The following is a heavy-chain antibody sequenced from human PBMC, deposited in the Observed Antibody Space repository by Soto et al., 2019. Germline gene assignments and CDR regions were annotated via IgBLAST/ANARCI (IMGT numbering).Heavy chain of an antibody. D-gene: IGHD1-26*01. CDR2: ISSSGSTI. CDR3: ARDLSGSYYPHDAFDI. V-gene: IGHV3-48*03. J-gene: IGHJ3*02. CDR1: GFTFSSYE. Sequence: PGGSLRLSCAASGFTFSSYEMNWVRQAPGKGLEWVSYISSSGSTIYYADSVKGRFTISRDNAKNSLYLQMNGLRAEDTAVYYCARDLSGSYYPHDAFDIWGQGTMVTVSS.